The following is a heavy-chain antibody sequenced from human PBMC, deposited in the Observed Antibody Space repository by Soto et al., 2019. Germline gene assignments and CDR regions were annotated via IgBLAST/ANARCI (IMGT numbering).Heavy chain of an antibody. V-gene: IGHV3-30*18. CDR3: AKELYGDYAGY. D-gene: IGHD4-17*01. CDR1: GFTFSSYG. Sequence: PGGSLRLSCAASGFTFSSYGMHWVRQAPGKGLEWVAVISYDGSNKYYADSVKGRFTISRDNSKNTLYLQMNSLRAEDTAVYYCAKELYGDYAGYWGPGTLVTVSS. CDR2: ISYDGSNK. J-gene: IGHJ4*02.